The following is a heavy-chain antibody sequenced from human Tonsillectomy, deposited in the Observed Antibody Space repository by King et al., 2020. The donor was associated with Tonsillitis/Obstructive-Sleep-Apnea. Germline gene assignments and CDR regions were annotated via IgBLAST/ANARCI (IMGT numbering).Heavy chain of an antibody. J-gene: IGHJ6*02. Sequence: QLQESGPGLVKPSETLSLTCTVSGGSISSYYWSWIRQPPGKGLEWIGYIYYSGSTNYNPSLKSRVTISVDTSKNQFSLKLSSVTAADTAVYYCARDPAPYYYDCSCYGYGMDVWGQGATVTVSS. CDR3: ARDPAPYYYDCSCYGYGMDV. CDR2: IYYSGST. D-gene: IGHD3-22*01. V-gene: IGHV4-59*01. CDR1: GGSISSYY.